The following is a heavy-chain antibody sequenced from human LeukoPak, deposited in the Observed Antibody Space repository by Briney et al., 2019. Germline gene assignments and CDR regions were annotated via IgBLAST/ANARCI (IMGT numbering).Heavy chain of an antibody. D-gene: IGHD3-22*01. J-gene: IGHJ4*02. CDR2: IYYSGST. Sequence: SETLSLTCTVSGGSISSGGYYWSWIRQHPGKGLEWIGYIYYSGSTYYNPSLKSRVTISVDTPKNQFSLKLSSVTAADTAVYYCARQDDSSGYDYWGQGTLVTVSS. CDR1: GGSISSGGYY. V-gene: IGHV4-31*03. CDR3: ARQDDSSGYDY.